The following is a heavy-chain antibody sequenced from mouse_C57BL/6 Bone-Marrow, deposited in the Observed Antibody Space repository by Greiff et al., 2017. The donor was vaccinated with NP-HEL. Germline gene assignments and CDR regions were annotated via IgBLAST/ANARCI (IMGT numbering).Heavy chain of an antibody. D-gene: IGHD1-1*01. CDR3: ARLYGSSYDY. CDR1: GYTFTNYW. Sequence: VKLMESGAELVRPGTSVKMSCKASGYTFTNYWIGWAKQRPGHGLEWIGDIYPGGGYTNYNEKFKGKATLTADKSSSTAYMQFSSLTSEDSAIYYCARLYGSSYDYWGQGTTLTVSS. J-gene: IGHJ2*01. V-gene: IGHV1-63*01. CDR2: IYPGGGYT.